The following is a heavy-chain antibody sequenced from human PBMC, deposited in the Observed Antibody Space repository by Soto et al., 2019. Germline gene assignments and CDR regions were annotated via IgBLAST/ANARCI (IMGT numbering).Heavy chain of an antibody. CDR1: GGSISSSSYY. Sequence: SETLSLTCTVSGGSISSSSYYWGWIRQPPGKGLEWIGSIYYSGSTYYNPSLRSRVTISVDTSKNQFSLKLSSVTAADTAVYYCARRKKVATITPSSYYYYMDVWGKGTTVTVSS. J-gene: IGHJ6*03. D-gene: IGHD5-12*01. CDR2: IYYSGST. V-gene: IGHV4-39*01. CDR3: ARRKKVATITPSSYYYYMDV.